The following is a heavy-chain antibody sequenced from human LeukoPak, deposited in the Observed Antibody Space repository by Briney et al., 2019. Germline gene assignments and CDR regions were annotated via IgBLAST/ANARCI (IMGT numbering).Heavy chain of an antibody. V-gene: IGHV4-38-2*02. Sequence: SETLSLTCTVSGYSISSGYYWGWIRQPPGKGLEWIGSIYYSGSTYYNPSLKSRVTISVDTSKNQFSLKLSSVTAADTAVYYCAREGDYVWGTHYGDYFDYWGQGTLVTVSS. CDR3: AREGDYVWGTHYGDYFDY. CDR1: GYSISSGYY. D-gene: IGHD3-16*01. CDR2: IYYSGST. J-gene: IGHJ4*02.